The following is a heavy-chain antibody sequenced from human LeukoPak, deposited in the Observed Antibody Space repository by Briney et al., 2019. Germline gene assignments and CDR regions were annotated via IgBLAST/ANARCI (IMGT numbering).Heavy chain of an antibody. V-gene: IGHV4-39*07. CDR2: ISYSGRT. D-gene: IGHD2-21*02. J-gene: IGHJ4*02. Sequence: TSETLSLTCTVSGGSISSSSYYWGWIRQPPGKGLEYIGIISYSGRTYYSPSLKSRVTISVDTSKNQFSLKVNSVTAADTALYYCARDSDPYCGGDCRPFDYWGQGTLVTVSS. CDR3: ARDSDPYCGGDCRPFDY. CDR1: GGSISSSSYY.